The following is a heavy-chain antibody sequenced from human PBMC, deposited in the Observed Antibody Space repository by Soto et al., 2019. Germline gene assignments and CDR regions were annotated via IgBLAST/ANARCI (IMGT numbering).Heavy chain of an antibody. CDR1: GFTFSSYA. Sequence: QVQLVESGGGVAQPGRSLRLSCAASGFTFSSYAMHWVRQAPGKGLEWVAVISYDGSNKYYADSVKGRFTISRDNSKNTLYLQMNSLRAEDTAVYYCARVSGGSGWYERWGGATNLDYWGQGTLVTVSS. CDR3: ARVSGGSGWYERWGGATNLDY. CDR2: ISYDGSNK. V-gene: IGHV3-30-3*01. J-gene: IGHJ4*02. D-gene: IGHD6-19*01.